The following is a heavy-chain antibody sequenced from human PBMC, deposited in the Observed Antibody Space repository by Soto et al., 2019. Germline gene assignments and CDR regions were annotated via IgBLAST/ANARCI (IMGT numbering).Heavy chain of an antibody. CDR2: ISAYNGNT. CDR3: ARDTRLEAAAGPSWFDP. V-gene: IGHV1-18*04. J-gene: IGHJ5*02. D-gene: IGHD6-13*01. Sequence: ASVKVSCKASGYTFTSYGISWVRRAPGQGLEWMGWISAYNGNTNYAQKLQGRVTMTTDTSTSTAYMELRSLRSDDTAVYYCARDTRLEAAAGPSWFDPWGQGTLVTVSS. CDR1: GYTFTSYG.